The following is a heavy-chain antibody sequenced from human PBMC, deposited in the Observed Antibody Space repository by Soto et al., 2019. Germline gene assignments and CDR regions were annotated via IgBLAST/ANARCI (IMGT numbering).Heavy chain of an antibody. Sequence: QIQLLQSGAEVKKPGASVKVTCKASGYTFRNFGISWVRQAPGQGLEWMGWISAYNANANYAQKFHGRLTMTADTSTSTAYMELRSLRSDDTAVYYCARENSYFDYWGQGTLVTVSS. V-gene: IGHV1-18*01. J-gene: IGHJ4*02. CDR3: ARENSYFDY. CDR2: ISAYNANA. CDR1: GYTFRNFG.